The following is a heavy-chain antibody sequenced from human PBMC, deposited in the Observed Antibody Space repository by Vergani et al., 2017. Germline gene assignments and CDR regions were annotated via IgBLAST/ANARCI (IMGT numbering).Heavy chain of an antibody. CDR3: TRHWAMVAANNWFDP. D-gene: IGHD2-15*01. CDR1: GGSFSGYY. CDR2: INHSGST. J-gene: IGHJ5*02. Sequence: QVQLQQWGAGLLKPSETLSLTCAVYGGSFSGYYWSWIRQPPGKGLEWIGEINHSGSTNYNPSLKSRVTISVDTSKSQFSLKLSSVTAADTAVYYCTRHWAMVAANNWFDPWGQGTLVTVSS. V-gene: IGHV4-34*01.